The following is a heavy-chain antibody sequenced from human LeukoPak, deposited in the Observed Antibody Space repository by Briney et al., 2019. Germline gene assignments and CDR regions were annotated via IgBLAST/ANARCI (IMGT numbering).Heavy chain of an antibody. V-gene: IGHV3-64*01. CDR3: ARAYYDILTGYYPPDY. CDR2: ISSNGGST. D-gene: IGHD3-9*01. J-gene: IGHJ4*02. Sequence: PGGSLRLSCAASGFTFSSYAMHWVRQAPGKGLEYVSAISSNGGSTYYANSVKGRFTISRDNSKNTLYLQMGSLRAEDMAVYYCARAYYDILTGYYPPDYWGQGSPVTVAS. CDR1: GFTFSSYA.